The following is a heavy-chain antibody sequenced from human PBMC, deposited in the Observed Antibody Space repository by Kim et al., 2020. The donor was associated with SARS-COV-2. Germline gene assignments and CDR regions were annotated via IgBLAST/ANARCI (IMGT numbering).Heavy chain of an antibody. J-gene: IGHJ4*02. CDR3: AKEGYYYYGSGTY. D-gene: IGHD3-10*01. Sequence: GGSLRLSCAASGFTFDDYAMHWVRQAPGKGLEWVSGISWNSGSIGYADSVKGRFTISRDNAKNSLYLQMNSLRAEDTALYYCAKEGYYYYGSGTYWGQGTLVTVSS. CDR2: ISWNSGSI. CDR1: GFTFDDYA. V-gene: IGHV3-9*01.